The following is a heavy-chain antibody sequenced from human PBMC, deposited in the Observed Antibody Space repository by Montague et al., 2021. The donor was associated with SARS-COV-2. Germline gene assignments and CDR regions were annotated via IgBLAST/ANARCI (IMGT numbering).Heavy chain of an antibody. V-gene: IGHV3-30*18. J-gene: IGHJ4*02. CDR1: GFTFNNFG. D-gene: IGHD3-10*01. CDR2: ISYDGSIQ. Sequence: SLGLSCATSGFTFNNFGMHWVRQAPGQGLEWVAVISYDGSIQYYAGSVKGRFTISRDWNKNTLYLQMSSLRPEDTAVYYCAKDATIFWFERGRGTFDHWGQGTLVAVSS. CDR3: AKDATIFWFERGRGTFDH.